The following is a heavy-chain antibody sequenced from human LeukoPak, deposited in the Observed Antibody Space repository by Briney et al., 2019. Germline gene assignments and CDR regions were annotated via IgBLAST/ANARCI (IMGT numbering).Heavy chain of an antibody. V-gene: IGHV3-23*01. CDR1: GFTFSSYA. D-gene: IGHD3-10*01. Sequence: GGSLRLSCAASGFTFSSYAMSWVRQAPGKGLEGVSAISGSGGSTYYADSVKGRFTISRDHSKTTLYLQMHSLRAEDTAVYYCAKSVRGVPYDAFDIWGQGTMVTVSS. CDR2: ISGSGGST. CDR3: AKSVRGVPYDAFDI. J-gene: IGHJ3*02.